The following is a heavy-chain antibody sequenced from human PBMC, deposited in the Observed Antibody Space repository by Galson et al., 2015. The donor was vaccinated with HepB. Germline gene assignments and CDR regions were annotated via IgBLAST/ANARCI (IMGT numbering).Heavy chain of an antibody. CDR3: AKDRHYGGNSGLLDY. J-gene: IGHJ4*02. Sequence: SLRLSCAASGFTFSSYGMHWVRQAPGKGLEWVAFIRYDGSNKYYADSVKGRFTISRDNSKNTLYLQMNSLRAEDTAVYYCAKDRHYGGNSGLLDYWGQGTLVTVSS. D-gene: IGHD4-23*01. V-gene: IGHV3-30*02. CDR2: IRYDGSNK. CDR1: GFTFSSYG.